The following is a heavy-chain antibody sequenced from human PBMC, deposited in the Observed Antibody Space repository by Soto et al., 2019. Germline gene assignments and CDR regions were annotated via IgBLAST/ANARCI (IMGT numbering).Heavy chain of an antibody. Sequence: VQLVESGGGLVQPGRSLRLSCAASGFTFDDYVMHWVRQAPGKGLEWVSGISWNSVTIAYADSVKGRFTISRDNAKKTLYLQMNSLRAEDTAFYYCAKDRLSWSYSVFESWGQGTLVTVSS. CDR2: ISWNSVTI. J-gene: IGHJ4*02. V-gene: IGHV3-9*01. CDR3: AKDRLSWSYSVFES. CDR1: GFTFDDYV. D-gene: IGHD1-26*01.